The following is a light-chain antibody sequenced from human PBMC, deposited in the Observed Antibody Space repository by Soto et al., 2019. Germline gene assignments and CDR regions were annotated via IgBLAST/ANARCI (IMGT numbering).Light chain of an antibody. Sequence: QSALTQPPSASGSPGQSVTISCTGTSSDVGGYNYVSWYQQYPGKAPKLMIYEVTKRPSGVPDRFSGSKSGNTASLTVSGLQAEDEADYCCSSYAGSNIVVFGGGTKLTVL. J-gene: IGLJ2*01. V-gene: IGLV2-8*01. CDR2: EVT. CDR3: SSYAGSNIVV. CDR1: SSDVGGYNY.